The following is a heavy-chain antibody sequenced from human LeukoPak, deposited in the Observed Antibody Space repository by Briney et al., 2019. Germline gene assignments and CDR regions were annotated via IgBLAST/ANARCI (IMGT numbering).Heavy chain of an antibody. CDR1: GFTFSSYS. CDR2: ISSSSSYI. J-gene: IGHJ5*02. Sequence: GRSLRLSCAASGFTFSSYSMNWVRQAPGKGLEWVSSISSSSSYIYYADSVKGRFTISRDNAKNSLYLQMNSLRAEDTAVYYCAREDCGGDCYQPWGQGTLVTVSS. CDR3: AREDCGGDCYQP. D-gene: IGHD2-21*02. V-gene: IGHV3-21*01.